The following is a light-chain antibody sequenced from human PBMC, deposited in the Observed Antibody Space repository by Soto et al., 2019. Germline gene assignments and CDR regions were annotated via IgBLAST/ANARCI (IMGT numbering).Light chain of an antibody. J-gene: IGKJ5*01. V-gene: IGKV3-11*01. CDR2: DAS. CDR3: QQRSDWPIT. Sequence: EVVLTQSPATLSLSPGERATLSCRASQSVSRYLAWYQQKPGQAPRLLILDASNRATGIPARFSASGSGTDFTLTISSLESEDSAVYYCQQRSDWPITFGQVTRLYIK. CDR1: QSVSRY.